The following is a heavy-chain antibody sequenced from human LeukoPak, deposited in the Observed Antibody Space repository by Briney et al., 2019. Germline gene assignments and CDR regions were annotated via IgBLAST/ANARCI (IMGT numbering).Heavy chain of an antibody. J-gene: IGHJ5*02. CDR2: INHSGST. D-gene: IGHD6-13*01. V-gene: IGHV4-34*01. CDR3: ATSSLEQQLWFDP. CDR1: GGSFRGYY. Sequence: SETLSLTCAVYGGSFRGYYWSWIRQPPGKGLEWGGEINHSGSTNYNPSLKSRVTISVDTSKNQFSLKLSSVTAADTAVYYCATSSLEQQLWFDPGGQGTLVTVSS.